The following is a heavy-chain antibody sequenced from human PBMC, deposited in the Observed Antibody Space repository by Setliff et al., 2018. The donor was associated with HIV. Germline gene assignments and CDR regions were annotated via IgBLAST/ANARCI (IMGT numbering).Heavy chain of an antibody. D-gene: IGHD3-10*01. V-gene: IGHV4-59*08. J-gene: IGHJ4*02. CDR3: TRHLPVYYGSGVSYYFDY. CDR2: IANDGST. CDR1: GDSIGRYY. Sequence: SETLSLTCNVSGDSIGRYYWSWIRQPPGKGLEWIGYIANDGSTNYNPPLKSRLSISVDTSKNQVSLKLTSVTAADTAVYYCTRHLPVYYGSGVSYYFDYWGQGTRSPSPQ.